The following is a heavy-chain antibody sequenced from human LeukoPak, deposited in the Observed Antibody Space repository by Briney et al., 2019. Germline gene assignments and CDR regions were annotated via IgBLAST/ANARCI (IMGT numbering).Heavy chain of an antibody. V-gene: IGHV3-23*01. CDR1: GFTLSSYA. D-gene: IGHD6-13*01. Sequence: GGSLGLSCAASGFTLSSYAMTWVRQAPGRGLEWVSSVDGGGGGTYYADSVKGRFTISRGNSKDTLYLQMNGLRAEDTAVYFCAKQSAGSAAWYSLHYDFWGQGTLVTVSS. J-gene: IGHJ4*02. CDR3: AKQSAGSAAWYSLHYDF. CDR2: VDGGGGGT.